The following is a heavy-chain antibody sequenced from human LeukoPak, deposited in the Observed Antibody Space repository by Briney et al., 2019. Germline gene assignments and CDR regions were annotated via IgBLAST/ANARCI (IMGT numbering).Heavy chain of an antibody. CDR3: TRGGGSGSREFDY. Sequence: SETLSLTCAVSGGSISRGGYYWSWIRQHPGKGLEWIVYIYYSGSTYYNPSLKSRVTISVDTSKNQFSLKLSSVTAADTAVYYCTRGGGSGSREFDYWGPGTLVTVSS. J-gene: IGHJ4*02. V-gene: IGHV4-31*02. D-gene: IGHD1-26*01. CDR2: IYYSGST. CDR1: GGSISRGGYY.